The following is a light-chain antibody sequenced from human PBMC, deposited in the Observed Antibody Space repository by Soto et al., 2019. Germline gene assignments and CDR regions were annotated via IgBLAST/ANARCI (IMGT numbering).Light chain of an antibody. CDR2: DVN. J-gene: IGLJ1*01. Sequence: QSALAQPASVSGSPGQSITISCAGTSSDIGGYDYVSWYQQHPGRAPKLMIFDVNSRPSGVSNRFSGSKSGNTTSLTISGLRAEDEADYYCSSFTSSFTHVFGTG. V-gene: IGLV2-14*03. CDR3: SSFTSSFTHV. CDR1: SSDIGGYDY.